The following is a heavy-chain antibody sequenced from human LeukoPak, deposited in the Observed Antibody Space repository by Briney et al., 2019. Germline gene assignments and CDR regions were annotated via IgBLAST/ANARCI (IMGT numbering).Heavy chain of an antibody. CDR2: INQDGSEI. V-gene: IGHV3-7*01. CDR3: SRSFGGQSDY. Sequence: GGSLRLSCAASGFTFSNYWMSWVRQAPGKGLEWLANINQDGSEIYYVDSVKGRFTISRDNGKNSLYLQINSLRADDTAVYYCSRSFGGQSDYWGQGTLVTVSS. CDR1: GFTFSNYW. D-gene: IGHD2-15*01. J-gene: IGHJ4*02.